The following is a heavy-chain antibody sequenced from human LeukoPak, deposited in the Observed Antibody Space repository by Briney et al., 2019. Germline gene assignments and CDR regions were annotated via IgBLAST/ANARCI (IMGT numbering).Heavy chain of an antibody. CDR2: IWHDGSYK. J-gene: IGHJ4*02. CDR1: GITLSSSG. V-gene: IGHV3-33*01. CDR3: ARDSDFYDSSAYSFRGGLRYNF. Sequence: GGSLRLSCAASGITLSSSGMHWVRQAPGKGLEWVAVIWHDGSYKYYADSVKGRFTVSRDNSMNTVYLQMNSLRTEDTAVYYCARDSDFYDSSAYSFRGGLRYNFWGQGTLVTVSS. D-gene: IGHD3-22*01.